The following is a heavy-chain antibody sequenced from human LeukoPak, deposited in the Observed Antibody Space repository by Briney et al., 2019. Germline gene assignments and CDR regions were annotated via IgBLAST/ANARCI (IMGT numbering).Heavy chain of an antibody. D-gene: IGHD2-2*01. Sequence: ASETLSLTCAVYGGSFSVYYWSWLREPPGKGREWIGDINHSGRTNFNTPIKSPVTISVDTSKNQFSLKLSSVTAADTAVYYCARDRLSATVVVPAAHSKTYYCSGMDVWGQGTTVTVSS. CDR3: ARDRLSATVVVPAAHSKTYYCSGMDV. V-gene: IGHV4-34*01. CDR1: GGSFSVYY. CDR2: INHSGRT. J-gene: IGHJ6*02.